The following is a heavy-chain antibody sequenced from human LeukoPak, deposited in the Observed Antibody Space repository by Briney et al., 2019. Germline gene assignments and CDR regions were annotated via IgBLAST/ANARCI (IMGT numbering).Heavy chain of an antibody. V-gene: IGHV3-13*01. D-gene: IGHD5-18*01. CDR1: GFTFSRYD. J-gene: IGHJ6*02. Sequence: HTGGSLRLSCAASGFTFSRYDMHWVRQVTGKGLEWVSAIDTVGDTYYPDSVKGRFTISRENAKNSFYLQMNSLRAGDTAVYFCALSYGRGLNYYYGMDVWGQGTTVTVSS. CDR3: ALSYGRGLNYYYGMDV. CDR2: IDTVGDT.